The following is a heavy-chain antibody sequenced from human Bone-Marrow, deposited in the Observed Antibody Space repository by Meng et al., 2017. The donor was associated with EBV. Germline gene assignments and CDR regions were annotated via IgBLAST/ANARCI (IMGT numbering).Heavy chain of an antibody. J-gene: IGHJ4*02. V-gene: IGHV1-2*06. CDR1: GYTLTGHY. Sequence: QVQRVQSGVAGKNPGAPGKVSCKASGYTLTGHYMHWVRQAPGQGLEWMGRIDPNSGGADYAQKFQGGVTMTRDTSISTFYMELSRLTSDDTAVYFCARASDYGNDLDYWGQGTLVTVSS. CDR2: IDPNSGGA. CDR3: ARASDYGNDLDY. D-gene: IGHD4-11*01.